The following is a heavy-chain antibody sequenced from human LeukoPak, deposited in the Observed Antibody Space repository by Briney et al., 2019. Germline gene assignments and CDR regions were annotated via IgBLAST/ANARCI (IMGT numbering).Heavy chain of an antibody. CDR3: ARDSGYVDC. Sequence: GGSLRLSCAASGFNLSSYSMNWVRQAPGKGLEWVSSISSGSTYIYYADSVKGRFTISRDNAKNSLFLQMNSLRAEDTAVYYCARDSGYVDCWGQGTLVTVSS. V-gene: IGHV3-21*01. J-gene: IGHJ4*02. D-gene: IGHD2-21*01. CDR1: GFNLSSYS. CDR2: ISSGSTYI.